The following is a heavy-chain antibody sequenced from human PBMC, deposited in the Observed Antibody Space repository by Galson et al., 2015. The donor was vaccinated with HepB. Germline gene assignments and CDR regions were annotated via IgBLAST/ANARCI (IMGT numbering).Heavy chain of an antibody. D-gene: IGHD2-21*01. J-gene: IGHJ4*02. Sequence: CAIFGDSVSSNTAAWYWIRQSPSRGLEGLGRIYYRSKWNNNYAVSVKSRITINPDTTKNQFSLQLNSVTPEDTAIDYCARQLAYCVANACQIFFDDWGQGTLVTVSS. CDR1: GDSVSSNTAA. V-gene: IGHV6-1*01. CDR3: ARQLAYCVANACQIFFDD. CDR2: IYYRSKWNN.